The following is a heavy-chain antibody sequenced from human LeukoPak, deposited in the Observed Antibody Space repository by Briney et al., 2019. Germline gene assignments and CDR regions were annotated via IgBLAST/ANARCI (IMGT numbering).Heavy chain of an antibody. V-gene: IGHV4-39*01. D-gene: IGHD6-19*01. CDR2: IYYSGST. CDR3: VGLGSGWIPTSFDY. J-gene: IGHJ4*02. Sequence: SETLSLSCTVSGGSISSSSNFWGWIRQPPGKGLEWIGNIYYSGSTYYNPSLKSRITISVDTSKNQFSLKLSSVTAADTAVYYCVGLGSGWIPTSFDYCGEGSLVTVSS. CDR1: GGSISSSSNF.